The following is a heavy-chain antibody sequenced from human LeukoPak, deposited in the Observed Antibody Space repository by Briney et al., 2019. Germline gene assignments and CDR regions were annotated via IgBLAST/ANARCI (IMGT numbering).Heavy chain of an antibody. CDR2: ITSSGTTI. J-gene: IGHJ4*02. Sequence: GGSLRLSCAASGFTFSSYEMNWVRQAPGKGLEWVSYITSSGTTIYYADSVKGRFTISRDNAKNSLYLQMNSRRAEDTAVYHCARDVRSYYWGQGTLVTVSS. CDR3: ARDVRSYY. D-gene: IGHD3-10*02. V-gene: IGHV3-48*03. CDR1: GFTFSSYE.